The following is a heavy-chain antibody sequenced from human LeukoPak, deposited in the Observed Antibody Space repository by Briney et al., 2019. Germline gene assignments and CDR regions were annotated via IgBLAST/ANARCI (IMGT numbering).Heavy chain of an antibody. Sequence: GGSLRLSCATSGFIFSSYSMNWVRQAPGKGLEWVSYISSSSRTIYYADSVKGRFTISRDNSKNTLYLQMNSLRAEDTAVYYCAKDRCSNGIGCYYYYMDVWGKGTTVTISS. D-gene: IGHD2-8*01. J-gene: IGHJ6*03. V-gene: IGHV3-48*01. CDR3: AKDRCSNGIGCYYYYMDV. CDR1: GFIFSSYS. CDR2: ISSSSRTI.